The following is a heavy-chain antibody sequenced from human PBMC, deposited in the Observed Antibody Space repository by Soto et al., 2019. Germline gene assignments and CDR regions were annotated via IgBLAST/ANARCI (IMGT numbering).Heavy chain of an antibody. D-gene: IGHD3-10*01. CDR1: GFTFSTYG. CDR3: SKDMVHMGMVFDF. J-gene: IGHJ4*02. CDR2: VSFDGSKK. V-gene: IGHV3-30*18. Sequence: QEQLVESGGGVVQPGRSLRLSCVVSGFTFSTYGMHWVRQAPGKGLEWVAVVSFDGSKKYTTDSVKGRFTISRDNSKNTLHLQMNNLRPDDTAVYYCSKDMVHMGMVFDFWGQGTLVTVSS.